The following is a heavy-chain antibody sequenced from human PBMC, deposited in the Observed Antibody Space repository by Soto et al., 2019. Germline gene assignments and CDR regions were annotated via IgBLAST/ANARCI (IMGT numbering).Heavy chain of an antibody. J-gene: IGHJ3*02. CDR2: IIPILGIA. D-gene: IGHD3-16*02. V-gene: IGHV1-69*02. Sequence: QVQLVQSGAEVKKPGSSVKVSCKASGGTFSSYTISWVRQAPGQGLEWMGRIIPILGIANYAQKIQGRVTITADKSTSTDYMELSSLRSEDTAVYYCARGVYDYIWGSYRFSHAFDIWGQGTMVTVSS. CDR3: ARGVYDYIWGSYRFSHAFDI. CDR1: GGTFSSYT.